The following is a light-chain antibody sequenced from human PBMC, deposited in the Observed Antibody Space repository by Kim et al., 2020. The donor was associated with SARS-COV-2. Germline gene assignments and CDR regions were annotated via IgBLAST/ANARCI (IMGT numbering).Light chain of an antibody. CDR1: SSDVGGYNY. Sequence: PGPSITISCTGTSSDVGGYNYVSWYQQHPGKAPKLMIYDVSNRPSGVSNRFSGSKSGNTASLTISGLQAEDEADYYCSSYTSSSTSFGGGTKVTVL. V-gene: IGLV2-14*03. J-gene: IGLJ3*02. CDR2: DVS. CDR3: SSYTSSSTS.